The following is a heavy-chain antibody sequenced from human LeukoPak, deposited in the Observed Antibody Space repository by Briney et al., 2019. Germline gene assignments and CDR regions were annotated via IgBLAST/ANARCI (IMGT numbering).Heavy chain of an antibody. CDR3: ARHPVYSSSWYTPPYYYGMDV. CDR1: GGSIRSYY. V-gene: IGHV4-59*08. D-gene: IGHD6-13*01. CDR2: IYYSGST. J-gene: IGHJ6*02. Sequence: PSETLSLTCTVSGGSIRSYYWSWIRQPPGKGLEWIGYIYYSGSTNYNPSLKSRVTISVDTSKNQFSLKLSSVTAADTAVYYCARHPVYSSSWYTPPYYYGMDVWGQGTTVTVSS.